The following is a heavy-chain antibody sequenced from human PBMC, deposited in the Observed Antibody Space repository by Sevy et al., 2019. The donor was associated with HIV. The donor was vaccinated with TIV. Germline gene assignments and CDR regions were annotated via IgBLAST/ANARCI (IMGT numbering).Heavy chain of an antibody. Sequence: ASVKVSCKASGYTFTRYDINWVRQATGQGREWMGWMNPNSGNTGYAQKFQGRVIMTRNTSITTTYMELRSMKSEDTAVYYYAKGYYGFWSGYYYGMDVWGQGTTVTVSS. V-gene: IGHV1-8*01. CDR2: MNPNSGNT. D-gene: IGHD3-3*01. CDR3: AKGYYGFWSGYYYGMDV. CDR1: GYTFTRYD. J-gene: IGHJ6*02.